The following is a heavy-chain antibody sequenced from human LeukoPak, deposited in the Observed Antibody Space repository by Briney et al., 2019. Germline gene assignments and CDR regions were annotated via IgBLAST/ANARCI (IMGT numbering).Heavy chain of an antibody. CDR1: GFTVRSNY. CDR2: ISASGRSI. V-gene: IGHV3-21*01. CDR3: ATMSGFDY. D-gene: IGHD3-10*02. Sequence: GGSLRLSCAVPGFTVRSNYMNWGRQAPGKGLEWVSSISASGRSIYYADSVKGRFTTSRDNAKNSLYLQMNSLRAEDTAVYYCATMSGFDYWGQGTLVTVSS. J-gene: IGHJ4*01.